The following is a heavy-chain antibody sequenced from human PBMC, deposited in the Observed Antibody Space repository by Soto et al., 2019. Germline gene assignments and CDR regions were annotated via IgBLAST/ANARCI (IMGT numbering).Heavy chain of an antibody. J-gene: IGHJ3*01. CDR1: GFSFTTYW. Sequence: QPVQSGAAAKEPGESLKIACKGSGFSFTTYWIAWLRQMPGKGLEWMGIIYPGDCETTYSPSFQGQVTISADKSIRTAYMHWSSPKASDTAMYYCARDHDDGGNEEASGFWGQGTTVTVSS. V-gene: IGHV5-51*03. CDR3: ARDHDDGGNEEASGF. CDR2: IYPGDCET. D-gene: IGHD4-17*01.